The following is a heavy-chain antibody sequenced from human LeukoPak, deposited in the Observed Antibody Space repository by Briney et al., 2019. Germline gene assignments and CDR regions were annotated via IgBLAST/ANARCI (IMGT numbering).Heavy chain of an antibody. CDR1: GYTFTGYY. V-gene: IGHV1-2*06. D-gene: IGHD3-3*01. Sequence: ASVKVSCKASGYTFTGYYMHWVRQAPGQGLEWMGRINPNSGGTNYAQKFQGRVTMTRDTSISTAYMELSRLRSDDTAVYYCARDAEYYDFWSGYFYYCYMDVWGKGTTVTVSS. CDR3: ARDAEYYDFWSGYFYYCYMDV. CDR2: INPNSGGT. J-gene: IGHJ6*03.